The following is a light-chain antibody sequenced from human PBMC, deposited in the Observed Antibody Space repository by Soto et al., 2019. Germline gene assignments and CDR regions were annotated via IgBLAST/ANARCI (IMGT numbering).Light chain of an antibody. CDR2: GTS. CDR3: QQYNNWPPMST. CDR1: QNVGRN. Sequence: EIVMTQSPDTLSVSPGERATLSCRASQNVGRNEAWYQQRPGQAPRLLIHGTSTRAADIPARFSGSVSGTEFTLTINSLQPEDFVIYYCQQYNNWPPMSTFGQGTKLEMK. V-gene: IGKV3-15*01. J-gene: IGKJ2*01.